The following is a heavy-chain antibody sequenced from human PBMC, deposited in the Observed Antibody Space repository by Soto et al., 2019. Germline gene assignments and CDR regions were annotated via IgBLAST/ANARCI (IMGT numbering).Heavy chain of an antibody. D-gene: IGHD3-3*01. CDR1: GFSLTTSGVG. Sequence: QITLNESGPTQVKPRQTLTLTCTFSGFSLTTSGVGVGWIRQSPGKAPERLALIYWDDDKRYSPSLKSRLTITKDTSKNQVVLTLADLDPADTATYYCAHRVLRTVFGLVTTTAIYFDFWGQGTPGAVSS. CDR2: IYWDDDK. J-gene: IGHJ4*02. V-gene: IGHV2-5*02. CDR3: AHRVLRTVFGLVTTTAIYFDF.